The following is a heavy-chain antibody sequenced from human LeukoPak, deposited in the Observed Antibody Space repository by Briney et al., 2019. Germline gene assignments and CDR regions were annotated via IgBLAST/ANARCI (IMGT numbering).Heavy chain of an antibody. J-gene: IGHJ4*02. Sequence: GSLRVSCAASGFTFSAYWMTWVRQPPGKGLEWIGSINYSGNTYYNPSLKSRVTISVDTSKNQFSLKLTSVTAADTAVYSCARVPIPAAVTGSFDSWGQGTLVTVSS. D-gene: IGHD2-8*02. V-gene: IGHV4-38-2*01. CDR2: INYSGNT. CDR1: GFTFSAYW. CDR3: ARVPIPAAVTGSFDS.